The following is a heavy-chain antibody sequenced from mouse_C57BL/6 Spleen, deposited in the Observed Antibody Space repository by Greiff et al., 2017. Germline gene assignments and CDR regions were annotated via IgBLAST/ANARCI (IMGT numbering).Heavy chain of an antibody. Sequence: VQLQQSVAELVRPGASVKLSCTASGFNIKNTYMHWVKQRPEQGLEWIGRIDPANGNTKYAPKFQGKATITADTPSNTAYLQLSSLTSEDTAIYYCAPFYYYGSSYGGDAMDYWGQGTSVTVSS. V-gene: IGHV14-3*01. CDR1: GFNIKNTY. CDR3: APFYYYGSSYGGDAMDY. J-gene: IGHJ4*01. CDR2: IDPANGNT. D-gene: IGHD1-1*01.